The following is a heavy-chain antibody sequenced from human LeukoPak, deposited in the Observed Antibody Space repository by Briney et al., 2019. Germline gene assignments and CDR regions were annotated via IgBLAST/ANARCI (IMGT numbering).Heavy chain of an antibody. Sequence: PGGSLRLSCAASGFTFNSYAMSWVRQAPGKGLEWVSAISGSGGSTYYADSVRGRFTISRDNSKNTLYLQMNSLRAEDTTVYYCAKAPLTIQSGYYYYGMDVWGQGTTVTVSS. V-gene: IGHV3-23*01. D-gene: IGHD4/OR15-4a*01. J-gene: IGHJ6*02. CDR1: GFTFNSYA. CDR3: AKAPLTIQSGYYYYGMDV. CDR2: ISGSGGST.